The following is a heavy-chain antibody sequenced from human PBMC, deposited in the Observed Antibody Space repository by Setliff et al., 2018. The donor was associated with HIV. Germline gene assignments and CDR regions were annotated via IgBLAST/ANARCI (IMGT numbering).Heavy chain of an antibody. CDR2: INPNSGDT. CDR1: GYTFTGYY. CDR3: YMDV. J-gene: IGHJ6*03. Sequence: ASVKVSCKASGYTFTGYYMHWVRQAPGQGPEWMGWINPNSGDTYYAQKFQGSVTMTRDTSINTVYMELTRPILTGYFYYYYYMDVWGKGTTVTVSS. V-gene: IGHV1-2*02. D-gene: IGHD3-9*01.